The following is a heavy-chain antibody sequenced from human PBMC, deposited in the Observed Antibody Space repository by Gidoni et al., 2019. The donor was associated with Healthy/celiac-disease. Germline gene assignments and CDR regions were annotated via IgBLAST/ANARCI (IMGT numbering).Heavy chain of an antibody. D-gene: IGHD2-21*01. J-gene: IGHJ3*02. CDR2: IWYDGSNK. V-gene: IGHV3-33*01. Sequence: QVQLVESGGGVVQPGRSLRLSCAASGFTFSSYGMHWVRQAPGKGLEWVAVIWYDGSNKYYADSVKGRFTISRDNSKNTLYLQMNSLRAEDTAVYYCARDPTMAYCGGDCRNDAFDIWGQGTMVTVSS. CDR3: ARDPTMAYCGGDCRNDAFDI. CDR1: GFTFSSYG.